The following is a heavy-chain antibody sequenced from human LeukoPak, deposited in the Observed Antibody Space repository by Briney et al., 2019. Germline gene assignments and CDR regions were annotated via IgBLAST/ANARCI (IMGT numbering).Heavy chain of an antibody. CDR2: ISAYNGNT. V-gene: IGHV1-18*01. Sequence: ASVRVSCKAAGYTFTSYGISWVRQAPGQGLEWMGWISAYNGNTNYAQQLQGRVTITPDTSTGTAYMELRSLRSDDTAVYYCARVVLLGVPPMVRGVILMIDYWAQGTRVTVSS. J-gene: IGHJ4*02. CDR3: ARVVLLGVPPMVRGVILMIDY. D-gene: IGHD3-10*01. CDR1: GYTFTSYG.